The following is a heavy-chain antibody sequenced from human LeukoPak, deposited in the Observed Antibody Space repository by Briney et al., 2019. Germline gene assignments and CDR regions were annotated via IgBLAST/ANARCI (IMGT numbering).Heavy chain of an antibody. Sequence: SVKVSCKASGGTFSSYAISWVRQAPGQGLEWMGGIIPIFGTANYAQKFQGRVTITADESTSTAYMELSSLRSEDTAVYYCARDPSTGYYYDSSGYFDYWGQGTLVTVSS. J-gene: IGHJ4*02. CDR1: GGTFSSYA. D-gene: IGHD3-22*01. CDR2: IIPIFGTA. CDR3: ARDPSTGYYYDSSGYFDY. V-gene: IGHV1-69*13.